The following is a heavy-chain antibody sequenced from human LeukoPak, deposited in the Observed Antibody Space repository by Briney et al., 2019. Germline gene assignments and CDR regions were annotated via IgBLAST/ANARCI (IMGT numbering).Heavy chain of an antibody. CDR3: ARSGLGSSVYYGMDV. Sequence: ASVKVSCKASGYTFTSYYMHWVRQAPGQGLEWMGIINPSGGSTNYAQKFQGRVTITRDTSTSTVYMELSSLRSEDTAVYYCARSGLGSSVYYGMDVWGQGTTVTVSS. CDR1: GYTFTSYY. CDR2: INPSGGST. J-gene: IGHJ6*02. D-gene: IGHD6-6*01. V-gene: IGHV1-46*01.